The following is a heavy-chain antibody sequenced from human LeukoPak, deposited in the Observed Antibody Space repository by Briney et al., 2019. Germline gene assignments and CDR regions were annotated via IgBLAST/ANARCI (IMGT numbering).Heavy chain of an antibody. Sequence: SETLSLTCTVSGGSISSYYWGWIRQPPGKGLEWIGYIYYSGSTNYNPSLKSRVTISVDTSKNQFSLKLSSVTAADTAVYYCASHYGGSPYYYYGMDVWGQGTTVTVSS. CDR1: GGSISSYY. D-gene: IGHD4-23*01. CDR3: ASHYGGSPYYYYGMDV. V-gene: IGHV4-59*08. J-gene: IGHJ6*02. CDR2: IYYSGST.